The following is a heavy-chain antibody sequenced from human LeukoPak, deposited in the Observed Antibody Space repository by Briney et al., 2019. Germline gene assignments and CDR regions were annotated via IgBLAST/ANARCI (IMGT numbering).Heavy chain of an antibody. D-gene: IGHD2-15*01. CDR1: GGSIRSDDYY. CDR2: IYYSGST. Sequence: SETLSLTCTVSGGSIRSDDYYWSWIRQPPGKGLEWIGYIYYSGSTNYNPSLKSRVTISVDTSKNQFSLKVSSVTAADTAVYYCARRHVVTQGVVDYWGQGTLVTVSS. CDR3: ARRHVVTQGVVDY. V-gene: IGHV4-30-4*01. J-gene: IGHJ4*02.